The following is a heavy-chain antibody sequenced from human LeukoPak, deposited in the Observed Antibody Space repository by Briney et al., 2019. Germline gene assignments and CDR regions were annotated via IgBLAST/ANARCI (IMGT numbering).Heavy chain of an antibody. V-gene: IGHV3-23*01. J-gene: IGHJ4*02. Sequence: GGSLRLSCAASGFTFSSYAITWVRQAPGKGLEWVSAISGSGGSTYYADSVKGRFTISRDNSKNTLYLQMNSLRAEDTAVYYCAKGSQYGDYDYYFDYWGQGTLVTVSS. D-gene: IGHD4-17*01. CDR3: AKGSQYGDYDYYFDY. CDR1: GFTFSSYA. CDR2: ISGSGGST.